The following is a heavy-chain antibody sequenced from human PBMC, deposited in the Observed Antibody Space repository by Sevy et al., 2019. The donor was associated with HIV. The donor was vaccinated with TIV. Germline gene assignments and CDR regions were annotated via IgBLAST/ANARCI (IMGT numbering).Heavy chain of an antibody. D-gene: IGHD6-6*01. CDR2: IHHSGST. Sequence: SETLSLTCAVFDGSFSAYYWNWIRQPPGKGLEWIGEIHHSGSTNYNPSLKSRVTISVDTCRNQLGLKLSSVTAADTAVYYCARGRMISSRWYDPWGQGTLVTVSS. J-gene: IGHJ5*02. CDR1: DGSFSAYY. V-gene: IGHV4-34*01. CDR3: ARGRMISSRWYDP.